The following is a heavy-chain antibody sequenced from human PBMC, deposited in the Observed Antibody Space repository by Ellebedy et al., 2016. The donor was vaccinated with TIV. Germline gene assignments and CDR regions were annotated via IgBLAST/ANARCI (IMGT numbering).Heavy chain of an antibody. Sequence: GESLKISXAASGFTFSSYAMSWVRQAPGKGLEWVSAISGSGGSTYYADSVKGRFTISRDNSKNTLYLQMNSLRAEDTAVYYCAKDRLSGSYGVGAFDIWGQGTMVTVSS. V-gene: IGHV3-23*01. CDR2: ISGSGGST. CDR3: AKDRLSGSYGVGAFDI. CDR1: GFTFSSYA. D-gene: IGHD1-26*01. J-gene: IGHJ3*02.